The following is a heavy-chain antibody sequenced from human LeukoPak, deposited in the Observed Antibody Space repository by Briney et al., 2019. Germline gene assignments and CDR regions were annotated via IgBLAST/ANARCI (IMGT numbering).Heavy chain of an antibody. Sequence: GGSLRLSCTASGFTFGDYAMSWFRQAPGKGLEWVGFIRSKAYGGTTEYAASVKGRFTISRDDSKSIAYLQMNSLKTEDTAVYYCTRDERFGDYYYYYYMDVWGKGTTVTISS. CDR2: IRSKAYGGTT. J-gene: IGHJ6*03. CDR3: TRDERFGDYYYYYYMDV. D-gene: IGHD3-10*01. V-gene: IGHV3-49*03. CDR1: GFTFGDYA.